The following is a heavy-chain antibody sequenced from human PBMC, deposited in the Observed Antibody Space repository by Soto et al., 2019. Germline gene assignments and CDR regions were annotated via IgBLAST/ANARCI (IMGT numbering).Heavy chain of an antibody. J-gene: IGHJ4*02. CDR3: ARFAKRDYYDY. Sequence: SETLSLTCTVSGGSISSYYWSWIRQPPGKGLEWIGYIYYSGSTNYNPSLKSRVTISVDTSKNQFSLKMSSVTAADTAVYYCARFAKRDYYDYWGQGTLVTVSS. CDR1: GGSISSYY. CDR2: IYYSGST. V-gene: IGHV4-59*01.